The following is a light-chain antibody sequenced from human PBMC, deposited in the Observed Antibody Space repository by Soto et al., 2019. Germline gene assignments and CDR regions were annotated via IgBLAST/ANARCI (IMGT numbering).Light chain of an antibody. Sequence: EIVLTQSPGTLSLSPGERATLSCRASQSVRSSYLAWYQQNPGQAPRLLIYGASSRATGIPDRFSGSGSGTDFTLTSSRLEPEDFAVYYCQQYSNSPPMYTFGQGTKLEIK. V-gene: IGKV3-20*01. J-gene: IGKJ2*01. CDR3: QQYSNSPPMYT. CDR1: QSVRSSY. CDR2: GAS.